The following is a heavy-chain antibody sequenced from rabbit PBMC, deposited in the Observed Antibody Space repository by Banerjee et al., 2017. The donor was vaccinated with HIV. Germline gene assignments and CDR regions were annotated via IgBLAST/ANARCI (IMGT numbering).Heavy chain of an antibody. Sequence: QEQLEESGGGLVKPGGTLTLTCTASGFSFSSSYWICWVRQAPGKGLEWIACIYAGSSGSTYYASWAKGRFTISKTSSTTVDLKMTSLTAADTATYFCARSSGSVNWYFNLWGQGTLVTVS. D-gene: IGHD4-2*01. CDR1: GFSFSSSYW. CDR3: ARSSGSVNWYFNL. CDR2: IYAGSSGST. J-gene: IGHJ4*01. V-gene: IGHV1S45*01.